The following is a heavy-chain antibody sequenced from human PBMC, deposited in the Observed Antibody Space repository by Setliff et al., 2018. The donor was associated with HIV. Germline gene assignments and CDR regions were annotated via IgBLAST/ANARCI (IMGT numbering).Heavy chain of an antibody. D-gene: IGHD4-17*01. J-gene: IGHJ2*01. CDR3: ARLQLKVTTWYFDL. CDR2: IYYSRST. V-gene: IGHV4-59*08. Sequence: SETLSLTCTVSHGAISSNYWSWIRQPPGKGLEWIGHIYYSRSTNYNPSLKSRVTISVDRPKNQFSLKVSSVTAADTAVYYCARLQLKVTTWYFDLWGRGTLVTVSS. CDR1: HGAISSNY.